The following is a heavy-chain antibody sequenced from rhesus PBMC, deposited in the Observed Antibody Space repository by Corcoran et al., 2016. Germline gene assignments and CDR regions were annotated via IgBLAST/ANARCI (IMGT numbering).Heavy chain of an antibody. J-gene: IGHJ4*01. V-gene: IGHV3S42*01. Sequence: EVQLVESGGGLAKPGGSLRLSCAASGFTFSSYWMNWVRQTPGKGLEWISAINSGGGITYCADSVKGRFTISRDNSKNTLSLQMNSLRAEDTAVYYCAKEAVRAFDYWGQGVLVTVSS. D-gene: IGHD4-23*01. CDR2: INSGGGIT. CDR3: AKEAVRAFDY. CDR1: GFTFSSYW.